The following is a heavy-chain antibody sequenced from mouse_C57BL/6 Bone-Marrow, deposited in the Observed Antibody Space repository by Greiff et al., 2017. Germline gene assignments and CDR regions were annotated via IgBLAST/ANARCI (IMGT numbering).Heavy chain of an antibody. D-gene: IGHD3-1*01. CDR1: GFTFSDYG. V-gene: IGHV5-15*01. Sequence: EVQVVESGGGLVQPGGSLKLSCAASGFTFSDYGMAWVRQAPRKGPEWVAFISNLAYSIYYADTVTGRFTISRENAKNTLYLEMSSLRSEDTAMYYCARGVGAYWGQGTLVTVSA. CDR3: ARGVGAY. J-gene: IGHJ3*01. CDR2: ISNLAYSI.